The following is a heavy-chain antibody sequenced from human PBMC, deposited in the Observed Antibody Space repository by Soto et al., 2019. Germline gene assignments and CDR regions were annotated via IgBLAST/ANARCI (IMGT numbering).Heavy chain of an antibody. CDR2: FILVLGTA. D-gene: IGHD3-3*01. Sequence: QVQLVQSGAEVKKPGSSVKVSCKASGGSFNSHAINWVRQAPGQGLEWMGGFILVLGTANYAQKFQGRVTITADRSKTTAYMELTSLTSEDTAVYYCARGAFGGGYYANFDHWGQGTLVTVSS. V-gene: IGHV1-69*06. CDR3: ARGAFGGGYYANFDH. CDR1: GGSFNSHA. J-gene: IGHJ4*02.